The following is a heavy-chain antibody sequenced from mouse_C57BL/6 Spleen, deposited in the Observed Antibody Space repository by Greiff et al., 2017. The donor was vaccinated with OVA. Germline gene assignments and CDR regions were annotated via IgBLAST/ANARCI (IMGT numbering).Heavy chain of an antibody. Sequence: EVMLVESGGDLVKPGGSLKLSCAASGFTFSSYGMSWVRQTPDKRLEWVATISSGGSYTYYPDSVKGRFTISRDNAKNTLYLQMSSLKSEDTAMYYCARQKNWDDAMDYWGQGTSVTVSS. D-gene: IGHD4-1*01. CDR3: ARQKNWDDAMDY. V-gene: IGHV5-6*01. CDR2: ISSGGSYT. CDR1: GFTFSSYG. J-gene: IGHJ4*01.